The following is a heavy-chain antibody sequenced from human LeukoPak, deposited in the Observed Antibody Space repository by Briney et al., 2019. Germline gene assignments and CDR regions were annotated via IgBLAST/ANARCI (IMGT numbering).Heavy chain of an antibody. Sequence: PGGSLRLSCAASGFTFGSYAMSWVRQTPGKGLQWVSAVSGSGGSTYYADSVKGRFTISRDNSQNTLYLQMNSLRAEDTAVYYCAKVGATQDFWGQGTLVTVSS. CDR3: AKVGATQDF. J-gene: IGHJ4*02. CDR1: GFTFGSYA. V-gene: IGHV3-23*01. D-gene: IGHD1-26*01. CDR2: VSGSGGST.